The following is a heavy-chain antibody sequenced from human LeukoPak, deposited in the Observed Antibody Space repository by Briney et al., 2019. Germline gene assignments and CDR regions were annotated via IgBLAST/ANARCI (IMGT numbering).Heavy chain of an antibody. CDR1: GFTFSSYG. CDR2: IWYDGSNK. CDR3: ARGHYYDSSGYYHRRRFGFDY. V-gene: IGHV3-33*01. J-gene: IGHJ4*02. D-gene: IGHD3-22*01. Sequence: GRSLRLSCAASGFTFSSYGMHWVRQAPGKGLEWVAVIWYDGSNKYYADSVKGRFTISRDNSKNTLYLQMNSLRAEDTAVYYCARGHYYDSSGYYHRRRFGFDYWGQGTLVTVSS.